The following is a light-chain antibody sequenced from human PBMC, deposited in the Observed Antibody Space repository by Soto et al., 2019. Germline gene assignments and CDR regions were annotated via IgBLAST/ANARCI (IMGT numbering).Light chain of an antibody. CDR3: QHLDSYST. Sequence: DIQLTQSPSFLSASVGDRVTITCRASQGISSYLAWYQQKPGKATTLLIYAASTLQSGVPSRFSSSGSGTEFTLTISSLQHEDFATYYCQHLDSYSTFGQGTRLEIK. J-gene: IGKJ5*01. V-gene: IGKV1-9*01. CDR2: AAS. CDR1: QGISSY.